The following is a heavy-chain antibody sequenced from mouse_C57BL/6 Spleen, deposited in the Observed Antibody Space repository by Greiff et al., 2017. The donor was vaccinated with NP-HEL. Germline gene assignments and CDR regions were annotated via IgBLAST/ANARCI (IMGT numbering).Heavy chain of an antibody. CDR3: ARDRQLRLQAMDY. V-gene: IGHV5-4*01. CDR1: GFTFSSYA. CDR2: ISDGGSYT. J-gene: IGHJ4*01. Sequence: EVKLMESGGGLVKPGGSLKLSCAASGFTFSSYAMSWVRQTPEKRLEWVATISDGGSYTYYPDNVKGRFTISRDNAKNNLYLQMSHLKSEDTAMYDCARDRQLRLQAMDYWGQGTSVTVSS. D-gene: IGHD3-2*02.